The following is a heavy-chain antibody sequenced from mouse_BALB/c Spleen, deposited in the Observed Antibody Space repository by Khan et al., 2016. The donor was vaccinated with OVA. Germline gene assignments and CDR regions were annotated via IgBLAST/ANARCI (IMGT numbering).Heavy chain of an antibody. CDR3: AGAYYRYDGYYAMDY. D-gene: IGHD2-14*01. V-gene: IGHV2-6-4*01. CDR2: IWGGGGT. CDR1: GFSLSRYN. J-gene: IGHJ4*01. Sequence: QVQLKESGPGLVAPSQSLSITCTVSGFSLSRYNIHWVRQPPGKGLEWLGMIWGGGGTDYNSTLISRLSISKDNSTSQVFLKMNSLQTDDSAMYYCAGAYYRYDGYYAMDYWGQGTSVTVSS.